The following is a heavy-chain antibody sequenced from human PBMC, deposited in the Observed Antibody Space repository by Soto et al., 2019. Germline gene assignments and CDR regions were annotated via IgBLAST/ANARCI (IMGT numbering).Heavy chain of an antibody. D-gene: IGHD3-3*01. CDR3: ARRTIFGVVTNNWFDP. CDR1: GDSCTSYW. V-gene: IGHV5-10-1*01. Sequence: ESLKICFKGSGDSCTSYWISWVRQIPGKGLEWMGRIDPSDSYTNYSPSFQGHVTISADKSISTAYLQWSSLKASDTAMYYCARRTIFGVVTNNWFDPWGQGTLVTVSS. CDR2: IDPSDSYT. J-gene: IGHJ5*02.